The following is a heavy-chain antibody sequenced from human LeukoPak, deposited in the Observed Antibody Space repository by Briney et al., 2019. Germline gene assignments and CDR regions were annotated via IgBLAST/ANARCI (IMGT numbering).Heavy chain of an antibody. CDR1: GFTFSSYS. Sequence: GGSLRLSCAASGFTFSSYSMNWVRQAPGKGLEWVSSISSSSSYIYYADSVKGRFTISRDNAKNSLYLQMNSLRAEDTALYYCAKDLYYYESTGYYAFDNWGQGTLVTVSS. V-gene: IGHV3-21*04. CDR2: ISSSSSYI. CDR3: AKDLYYYESTGYYAFDN. D-gene: IGHD3-22*01. J-gene: IGHJ4*02.